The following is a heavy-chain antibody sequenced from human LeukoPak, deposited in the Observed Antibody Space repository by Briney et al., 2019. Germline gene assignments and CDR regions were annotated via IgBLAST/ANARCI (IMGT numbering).Heavy chain of an antibody. CDR2: ISYDGSNK. CDR3: AKDQTYQSKAAAGGIDY. V-gene: IGHV3-30*18. Sequence: GGSLRLSCAASGFTFSSYGMHWVRQAPGKGLEWVAVISYDGSNKYYADSVKGRFTISRDNSKNTLYLQMNSLRAEDTAVYYCAKDQTYQSKAAAGGIDYWGQGTLVTVSS. CDR1: GFTFSSYG. J-gene: IGHJ4*02. D-gene: IGHD6-13*01.